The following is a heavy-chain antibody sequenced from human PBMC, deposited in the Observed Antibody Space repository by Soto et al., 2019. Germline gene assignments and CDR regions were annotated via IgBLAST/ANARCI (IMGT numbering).Heavy chain of an antibody. D-gene: IGHD3-22*01. J-gene: IGHJ5*02. Sequence: GGSLRLSCSASGFTFSNYAMHWVRQAPGKGLEYVSAIVRNGGSTYYADSVKGRFTISRDNSKNTLYLQMSSLRAEDTAVYYCVKEGYYYDSSGYYYGWFDPWGQGTLVTVS. V-gene: IGHV3-64D*06. CDR3: VKEGYYYDSSGYYYGWFDP. CDR1: GFTFSNYA. CDR2: IVRNGGST.